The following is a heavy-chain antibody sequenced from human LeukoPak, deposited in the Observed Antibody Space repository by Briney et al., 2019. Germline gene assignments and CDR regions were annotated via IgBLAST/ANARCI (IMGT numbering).Heavy chain of an antibody. V-gene: IGHV4-59*08. Sequence: SETLSLTCTVSGHSIRHYYWSWIRQPPGEGLEWIGFIYHSGSTNYNPSLKSRVTISVDTSTNQFSLKMKSMTRVDITVYYCARHSFDGGDDFDEWGQGTLVTVSS. CDR1: GHSIRHYY. J-gene: IGHJ4*02. CDR2: IYHSGST. CDR3: ARHSFDGGDDFDE. D-gene: IGHD2-21*01.